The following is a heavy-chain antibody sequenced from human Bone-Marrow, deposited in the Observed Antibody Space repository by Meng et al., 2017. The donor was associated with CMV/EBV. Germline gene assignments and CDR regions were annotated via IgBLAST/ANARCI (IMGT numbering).Heavy chain of an antibody. Sequence: SGPTLVKPTQTLTLTCTFSGFSLSTSGVGVGWIRQPPGKALEWLALIYWNDDKRYSPSLKNRLTITKDTSKNQVVLTMTNMDPVDTATYYCAHSGRSITIFGVVLNPLGSSFDDWGQGTLVTVSS. CDR3: AHSGRSITIFGVVLNPLGSSFDD. CDR1: GFSLSTSGVG. D-gene: IGHD3-3*01. CDR2: IYWNDDK. J-gene: IGHJ4*02. V-gene: IGHV2-5*01.